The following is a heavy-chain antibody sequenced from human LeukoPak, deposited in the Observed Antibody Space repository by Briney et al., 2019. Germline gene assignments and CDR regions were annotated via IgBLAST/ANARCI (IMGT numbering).Heavy chain of an antibody. CDR1: GFTFSIFE. J-gene: IGHJ3*02. CDR3: AKEVTPESSGFDAFDI. D-gene: IGHD3-22*01. V-gene: IGHV3-48*03. Sequence: GGSLRLSCAASGFTFSIFEMGWVRQAPGKGLEWISYISRGGTTTHYADSVRGRFTISRDDATNSLYLQMNSLRAEDTAVYYCAKEVTPESSGFDAFDIWGQGTMVTISS. CDR2: ISRGGTTT.